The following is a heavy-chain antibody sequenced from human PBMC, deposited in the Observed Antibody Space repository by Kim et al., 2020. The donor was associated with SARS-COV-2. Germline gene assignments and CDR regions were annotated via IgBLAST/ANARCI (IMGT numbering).Heavy chain of an antibody. CDR1: GGSFSGYY. CDR2: INHSGST. D-gene: IGHD3-3*01. CDR3: ARSYYDFWSGYWSVPFDP. J-gene: IGHJ5*02. V-gene: IGHV4-34*01. Sequence: SETLSLTCAVYGGSFSGYYWSWIRQPPGKGLEWIGEINHSGSTNYNPSLKSRVTISVDTSKNQFSLKLSSVTAADTAVYYCARSYYDFWSGYWSVPFDPWGQGTLVTVSS.